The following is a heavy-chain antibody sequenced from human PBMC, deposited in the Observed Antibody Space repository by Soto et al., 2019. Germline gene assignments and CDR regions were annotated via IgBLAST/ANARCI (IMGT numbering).Heavy chain of an antibody. CDR1: GYSISSGYY. CDR3: ARDQLGGLTDY. CDR2: IYHSGST. Sequence: SETLSLTCTVSGYSISSGYYWGWIRQPTGKGLEWIGSIYHSGSTYYNPSLKSRVTISVDTSKNQFSLKLSSVTAADTAVYYCARDQLGGLTDYWGQGTLVT. D-gene: IGHD6-6*01. J-gene: IGHJ4*02. V-gene: IGHV4-38-2*02.